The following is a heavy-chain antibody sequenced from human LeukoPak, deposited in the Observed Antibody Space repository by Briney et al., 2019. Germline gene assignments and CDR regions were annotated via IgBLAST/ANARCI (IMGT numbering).Heavy chain of an antibody. V-gene: IGHV3-7*01. J-gene: IGHJ4*02. CDR3: ARGKPTDY. Sequence: PGGSLRLSCEASGVTFSDFWMTWVRQAPGKGLEWVATMNQDESQKYYVDSVKGRFTISRDNAKNSLYLQMNSLRAEDTAVYYCARGKPTDYWGQGTLVTVSS. CDR2: MNQDESQK. CDR1: GVTFSDFW.